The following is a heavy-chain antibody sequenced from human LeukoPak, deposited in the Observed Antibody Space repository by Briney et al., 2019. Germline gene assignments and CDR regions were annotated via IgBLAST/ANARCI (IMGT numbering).Heavy chain of an antibody. CDR1: GFTFSSYA. CDR2: ISGSGGST. Sequence: GGSLRLSCAASGFTFSSYAMSWVRQAPGKGLEWVSAISGSGGSTYYADSVKGRFTISRDNSKNTLYLQMNSLRAEDTAVYYCAKDRPTLKYYYDSIPLDYWGQGTLVAVSS. J-gene: IGHJ4*02. V-gene: IGHV3-23*01. D-gene: IGHD3-22*01. CDR3: AKDRPTLKYYYDSIPLDY.